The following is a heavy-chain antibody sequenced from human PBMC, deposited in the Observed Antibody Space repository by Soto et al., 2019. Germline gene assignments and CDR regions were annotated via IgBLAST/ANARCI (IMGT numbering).Heavy chain of an antibody. CDR1: DDFISSYY. D-gene: IGHD3-9*01. CDR3: ARADYEILTGSYAMDV. CDR2: VSTNGAT. Sequence: RSLTCTVSDDFISSYYWNWIRQPAGKGLEWIGRVSTNGATNYNPSLESRVTMSVDTSKNQFSLKLTSVTAADTAVYFCARADYEILTGSYAMDVWGQGXTVTVYS. J-gene: IGHJ6*02. V-gene: IGHV4-4*07.